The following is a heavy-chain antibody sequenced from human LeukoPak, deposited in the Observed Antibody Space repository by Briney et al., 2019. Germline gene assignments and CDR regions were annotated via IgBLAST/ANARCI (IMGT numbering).Heavy chain of an antibody. D-gene: IGHD6-13*01. J-gene: IGHJ5*02. V-gene: IGHV1-2*02. Sequence: ASVKVSCKASGYTFTGYYMHWVRQAPGQGLEWMGWINPNSGGTNYAQKFQGRVTMTRDTSISTAYMELSRLRSDDTAVYYCARLPAAAASNWFDPWGQGTLVTVSS. CDR1: GYTFTGYY. CDR2: INPNSGGT. CDR3: ARLPAAAASNWFDP.